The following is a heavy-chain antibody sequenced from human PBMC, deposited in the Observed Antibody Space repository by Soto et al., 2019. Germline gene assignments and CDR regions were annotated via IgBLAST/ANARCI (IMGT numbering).Heavy chain of an antibody. J-gene: IGHJ4*02. CDR2: FDPEDGET. CDR1: GYTLTELS. Sequence: ASVKVSCKVSGYTLTELSMHWVRQAPGKGLEWMGGFDPEDGETIYAQKFKGRVTMTEDTSTDTAYMELSSLRSEDTAVYYCATYYYDSSGYLSPHYWGQGTLVTVSS. CDR3: ATYYYDSSGYLSPHY. D-gene: IGHD3-22*01. V-gene: IGHV1-24*01.